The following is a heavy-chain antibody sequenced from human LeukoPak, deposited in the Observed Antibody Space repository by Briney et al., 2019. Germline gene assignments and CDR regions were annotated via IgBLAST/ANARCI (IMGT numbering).Heavy chain of an antibody. J-gene: IGHJ6*03. CDR3: AREEYQLLRLRYYYYYMDV. V-gene: IGHV6-1*01. CDR1: GDSVSSNSTA. Sequence: QTLSLTCAISGDSVSSNSTAGNWIRLSPSRGLEWLGRTSYRSKWYNDYSESVKSRITINPDTAKNQLSLQVNSVTPEDTAVYYCAREEYQLLRLRYYYYYMDVWGKGTTVTVSS. CDR2: TSYRSKWYN. D-gene: IGHD2-2*01.